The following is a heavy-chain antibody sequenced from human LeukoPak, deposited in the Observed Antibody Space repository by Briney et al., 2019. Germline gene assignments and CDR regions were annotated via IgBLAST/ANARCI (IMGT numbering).Heavy chain of an antibody. D-gene: IGHD2-15*01. CDR3: ARGRGYCSGGSCLRFDY. J-gene: IGHJ4*02. Sequence: PGGSLRLSCAASGFTLSSYAMHWVRQAPGKGLEWVAVISYDGSKKYYADSVKGRFTISRDNSKNTLYLQMNSLRAEDTAIYYCARGRGYCSGGSCLRFDYWGQGTLVTVSS. CDR1: GFTLSSYA. V-gene: IGHV3-30*04. CDR2: ISYDGSKK.